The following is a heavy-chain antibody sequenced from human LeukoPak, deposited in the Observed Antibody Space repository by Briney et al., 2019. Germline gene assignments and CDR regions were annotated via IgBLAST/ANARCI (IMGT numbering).Heavy chain of an antibody. Sequence: TGGSLRLSCAASGFTFSSYGMHWVRQAPGKGLEWVAVISYDGSNKYYADSVKGRFTISRDNSKNTLYLQMNSLRAEDTAVYYCANLPDYDSSGYYSWGQGTLVTVSS. J-gene: IGHJ4*02. D-gene: IGHD3-22*01. CDR3: ANLPDYDSSGYYS. V-gene: IGHV3-30*18. CDR1: GFTFSSYG. CDR2: ISYDGSNK.